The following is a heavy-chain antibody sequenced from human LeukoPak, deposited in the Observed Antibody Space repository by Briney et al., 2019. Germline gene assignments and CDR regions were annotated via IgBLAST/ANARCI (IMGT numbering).Heavy chain of an antibody. V-gene: IGHV5-51*01. CDR2: IYPDDSDS. D-gene: IGHD3-10*01. Sequence: PGESLKISCETSGYSFTTYWIGLVRQMPGTGLEWVGAIYPDDSDSRYSPSFQGQVVISADRSIRTAYLQWNSLKTSDTAMYYCVRRRGSSGTINHFDPWGQGTLVTVSS. CDR1: GYSFTTYW. CDR3: VRRRGSSGTINHFDP. J-gene: IGHJ5*02.